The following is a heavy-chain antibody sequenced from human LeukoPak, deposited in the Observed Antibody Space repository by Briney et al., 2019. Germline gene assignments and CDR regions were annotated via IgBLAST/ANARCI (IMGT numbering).Heavy chain of an antibody. V-gene: IGHV1-8*01. D-gene: IGHD3-10*01. CDR2: MNPNSGNT. J-gene: IGHJ6*02. Sequence: VASVKVSCTASGYTFTSYDINWVRQATGQGLEWMGWMNPNSGNTGYAQKFQGRATMTRNTSISTAYMELSSLRSEDTAVYYCARGIRGKYYYGMDVWGQGTTVTVSS. CDR1: GYTFTSYD. CDR3: ARGIRGKYYYGMDV.